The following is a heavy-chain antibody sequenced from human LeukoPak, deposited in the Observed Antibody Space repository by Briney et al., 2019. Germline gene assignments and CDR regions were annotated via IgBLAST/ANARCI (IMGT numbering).Heavy chain of an antibody. CDR1: CPSIRSYY. J-gene: IGHJ6*03. Sequence: KPSETLSLTCTVSCPSIRSYYWSSIRQPPGKGLEWIGYIYYSGSTNYNPSLKSRVTISVDTSKNQLSLKLSSVTAAGTAAYYCARRARSSGWYYYYYMDVWGKGTTVTVSS. CDR2: IYYSGST. D-gene: IGHD6-19*01. CDR3: ARRARSSGWYYYYYMDV. V-gene: IGHV4-59*08.